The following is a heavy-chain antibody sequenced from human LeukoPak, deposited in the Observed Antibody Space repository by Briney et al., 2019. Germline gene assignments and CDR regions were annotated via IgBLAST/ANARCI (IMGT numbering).Heavy chain of an antibody. CDR1: GFTFSSYW. J-gene: IGHJ4*02. CDR2: INSDGSST. Sequence: GGSLSLSCAASGFTFSSYWMHWVRQAPGKGLVWVSRINSDGSSTSYADSVKGRFTISRDNAKNTLYLQMNSLRAEDTAVYHCARLTPYYYDSSIRGQGTLVTVSS. V-gene: IGHV3-74*01. D-gene: IGHD3-22*01. CDR3: ARLTPYYYDSSI.